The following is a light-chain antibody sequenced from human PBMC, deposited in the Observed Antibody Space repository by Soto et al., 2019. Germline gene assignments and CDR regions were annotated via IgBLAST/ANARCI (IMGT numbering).Light chain of an antibody. CDR2: EVI. CDR1: SSDVGGYNY. V-gene: IGLV2-8*01. Sequence: QSVLTQPPSASGSPGQSVTISCTGTSSDVGGYNYVSWYQQHPGKAPKLMIYEVIKRPSGVPDRFSGSRSGNTASLTVSGLQAEDEADHYCSSYAGNHNFVFGTGTKVTVL. CDR3: SSYAGNHNFV. J-gene: IGLJ1*01.